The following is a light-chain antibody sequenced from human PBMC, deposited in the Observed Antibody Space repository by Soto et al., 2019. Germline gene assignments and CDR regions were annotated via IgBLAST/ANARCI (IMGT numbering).Light chain of an antibody. CDR2: NTN. V-gene: IGLV8-61*01. Sequence: QAVVTQELSFSVSRGTTVTLTCALNYGSVSTNYFASWYQQTPGQAPRTLIYNTNTRSSGVPGRFSGSILGSKAALTITGAQADDESDYYCVLYMGNGIWVFGGGTKVTVL. CDR3: VLYMGNGIWV. J-gene: IGLJ3*02. CDR1: YGSVSTNYF.